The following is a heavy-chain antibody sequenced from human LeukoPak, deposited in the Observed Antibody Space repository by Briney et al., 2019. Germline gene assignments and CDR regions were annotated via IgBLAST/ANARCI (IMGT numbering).Heavy chain of an antibody. Sequence: SETLSLTFTVSGGSISSYYWSWIRQPPGKGLEWIGYIYYSGSTNYNPSLKSRVTISVDTSKNQFSLKLSSVTAADTAVYYCARTAKDYYDSSGHFDYWGQGTLVTVSS. D-gene: IGHD3-22*01. CDR3: ARTAKDYYDSSGHFDY. J-gene: IGHJ4*02. CDR2: IYYSGST. CDR1: GGSISSYY. V-gene: IGHV4-59*01.